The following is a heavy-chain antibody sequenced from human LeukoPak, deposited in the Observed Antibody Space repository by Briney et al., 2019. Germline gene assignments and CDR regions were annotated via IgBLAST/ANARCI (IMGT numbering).Heavy chain of an antibody. Sequence: GGSLRLSCAASGFTFDDYAMHWVRQAPGKGLEWVSGISWNSGSIGYADSVKGRFTISRDNAKNSLYLQMNSLRAEDTALYYCVKGASRIVVVFPLNAYYFDYWGQGTLVTVSS. CDR1: GFTFDDYA. V-gene: IGHV3-9*01. CDR3: VKGASRIVVVFPLNAYYFDY. J-gene: IGHJ4*02. D-gene: IGHD3-22*01. CDR2: ISWNSGSI.